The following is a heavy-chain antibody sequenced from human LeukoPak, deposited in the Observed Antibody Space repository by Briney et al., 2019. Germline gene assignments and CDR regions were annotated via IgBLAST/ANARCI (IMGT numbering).Heavy chain of an antibody. D-gene: IGHD6-13*01. CDR2: INHSGSN. CDR1: GGSFSGYY. CDR3: ARSPHSSSWRFFDY. J-gene: IGHJ4*02. Sequence: SETLSLTCAVYGGSFSGYYWSWIRQPPGKGLEWIGEINHSGSNNYNPSLKSRVTISVDTSKNQFSLKLSSVTAADTAVYYCARSPHSSSWRFFDYWGQGTLVTVSS. V-gene: IGHV4-34*01.